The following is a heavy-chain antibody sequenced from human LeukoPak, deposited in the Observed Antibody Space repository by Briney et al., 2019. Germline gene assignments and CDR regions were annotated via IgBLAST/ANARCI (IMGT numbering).Heavy chain of an antibody. V-gene: IGHV3-30-3*01. CDR1: GFTFSSYA. J-gene: IGHJ4*02. D-gene: IGHD5-18*01. CDR2: ISYDGSNK. CDR3: ARGRGVDTANWLGFDY. Sequence: GGSLRLSCAASGFTFSSYAMHWVRQAPGKGLEWVAVISYDGSNKYYADSVKGRFTISRDNSKNTLYLQMNSLRAEDTAVYYCARGRGVDTANWLGFDYWGQGTLVTVSS.